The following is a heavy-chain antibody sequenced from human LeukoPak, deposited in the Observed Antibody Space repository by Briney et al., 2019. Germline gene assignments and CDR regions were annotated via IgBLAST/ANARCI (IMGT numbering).Heavy chain of an antibody. D-gene: IGHD5-18*01. CDR2: INSDGSIT. CDR3: ARDAVDTANAV. Sequence: GGSLRLSCVASGFTFSSRWMHWVRQAPGKGLVWVSHINSDGSITSYADSVKGRFTISRDNAKNTLYLQMNSLRAEDTAVYYCARDAVDTANAVWGQGTTVTVSS. CDR1: GFTFSSRW. J-gene: IGHJ6*02. V-gene: IGHV3-74*01.